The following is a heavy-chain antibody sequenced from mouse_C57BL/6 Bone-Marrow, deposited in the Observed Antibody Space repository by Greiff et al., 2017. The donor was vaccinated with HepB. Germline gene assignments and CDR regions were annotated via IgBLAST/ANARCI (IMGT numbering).Heavy chain of an antibody. V-gene: IGHV5-9*01. CDR2: ISGGGGNT. CDR1: GFTFSSYT. J-gene: IGHJ4*01. CDR3: AKRALHYYGNRRAMDY. D-gene: IGHD1-1*01. Sequence: EVQLVEPGGGLVKPGGSLKLSCAASGFTFSSYTMSWVRQTPEKRLAWVATISGGGGNTYYPDSVKGRFTISRDNAKNTLYMQVSMLRSEDTALYYCAKRALHYYGNRRAMDYWGQGTSVTVSS.